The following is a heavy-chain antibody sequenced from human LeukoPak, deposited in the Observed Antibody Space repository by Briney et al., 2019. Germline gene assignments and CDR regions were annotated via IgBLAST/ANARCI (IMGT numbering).Heavy chain of an antibody. CDR1: GFTFSNYA. V-gene: IGHV3-23*01. D-gene: IGHD7-27*01. J-gene: IGHJ4*02. CDR2: ISGSGGTT. CDR3: ARETGDLDY. Sequence: GGSLRLSCAASGFTFSNYAMAWVRQAPGKGLEWVSTISGSGGTTYHADSVKGRFTISRDNSKNTLYLQMNSPRAEDTAVYYCARETGDLDYWGQGTLVTVSS.